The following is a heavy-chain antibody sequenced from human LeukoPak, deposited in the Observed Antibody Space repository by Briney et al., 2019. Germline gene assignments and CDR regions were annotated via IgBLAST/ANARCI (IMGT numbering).Heavy chain of an antibody. J-gene: IGHJ4*02. CDR3: ARGYYDRSGSSNPFDS. CDR2: VHYTGKA. V-gene: IGHV4-59*01. Sequence: SETLSLTCTVSGDSISSSYWSWIRQPPGKRLEWVGYVHYTGKANYNPSLNNRATISVDMSKNQFSLTLTSVTVADTAMYYCARGYYDRSGSSNPFDSWGQGTLVTVSA. CDR1: GDSISSSY. D-gene: IGHD3-22*01.